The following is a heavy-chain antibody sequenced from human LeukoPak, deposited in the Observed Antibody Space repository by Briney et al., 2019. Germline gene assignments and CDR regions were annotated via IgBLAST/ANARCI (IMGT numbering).Heavy chain of an antibody. J-gene: IGHJ3*02. D-gene: IGHD4-17*01. V-gene: IGHV1-3*03. CDR1: GYIFTSYA. CDR3: ARDRAPKTVTSEVDAFDI. Sequence: ASVKVSCKASGYIFTSYAMHWVRQAPGQRLEWMGWIYGGNGNTKYSQEFQGRLTITRDTSATTAYMELSSLTSEDMAVYYCARDRAPKTVTSEVDAFDIWGQGTMVTVSS. CDR2: IYGGNGNT.